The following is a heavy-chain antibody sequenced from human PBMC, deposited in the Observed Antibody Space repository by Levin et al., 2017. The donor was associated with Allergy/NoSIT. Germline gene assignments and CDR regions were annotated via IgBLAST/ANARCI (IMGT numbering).Heavy chain of an antibody. Sequence: GESLKISCAASGVIFSGYWMCWVRQAPGKGLEWVANIDQDGSGQYYLDSLKGRFTISRDNAKNSLYLQMNSLKAEDTAVYYCARDRGVAGLFDPWGQGTLVIVSS. J-gene: IGHJ5*02. CDR2: IDQDGSGQ. D-gene: IGHD6-19*01. CDR3: ARDRGVAGLFDP. V-gene: IGHV3-7*01. CDR1: GVIFSGYW.